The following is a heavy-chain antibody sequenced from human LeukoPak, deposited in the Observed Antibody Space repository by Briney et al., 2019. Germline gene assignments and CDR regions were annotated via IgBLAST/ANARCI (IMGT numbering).Heavy chain of an antibody. J-gene: IGHJ3*02. CDR2: IYYSGST. CDR3: ARGPLGELFNDAFDI. D-gene: IGHD3-10*01. CDR1: GGSISSYY. V-gene: IGHV4-59*01. Sequence: SETLSLTCTVSGGSISSYYWSWIRQPPGKGLEWIGYIYYSGSTNYNPSLKSRVTISVDTSKNQFSLKLSSVTAADTAVYYCARGPLGELFNDAFDIWGQGTLVTVSS.